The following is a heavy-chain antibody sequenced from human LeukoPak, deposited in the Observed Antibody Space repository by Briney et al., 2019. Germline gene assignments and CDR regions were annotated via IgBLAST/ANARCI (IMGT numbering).Heavy chain of an antibody. D-gene: IGHD2-15*01. CDR3: ARDVVAVAARVGYNWFDP. Sequence: SETLSLTCAVYGGSFSGYYWSWIRQPPGKGLEWIGEINHSGSTNYNPSLKSRVTISVDTSKNQFSLKLSSVTAADTAVYYCARDVVAVAARVGYNWFDPWGQGTLVTVSS. CDR1: GGSFSGYY. V-gene: IGHV4-34*01. J-gene: IGHJ5*02. CDR2: INHSGST.